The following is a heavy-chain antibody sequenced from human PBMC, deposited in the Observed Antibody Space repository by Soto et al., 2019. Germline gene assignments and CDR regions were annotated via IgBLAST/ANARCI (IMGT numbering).Heavy chain of an antibody. CDR2: IDPSDSYT. CDR3: ARLGHADGFDI. J-gene: IGHJ3*02. Sequence: GXXLKISCKGSGYIFTNXXISWVRQMPGKGLEWMGRIDPSDSYTNYSPSFQGHVTISAAKSISTAYLQWSSLKASDTAIYYCARLGHADGFDIWGQGTMVTVSS. CDR1: GYIFTNXX. V-gene: IGHV5-10-1*01.